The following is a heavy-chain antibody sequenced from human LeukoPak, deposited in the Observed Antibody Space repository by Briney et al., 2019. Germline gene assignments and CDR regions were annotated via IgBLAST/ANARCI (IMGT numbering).Heavy chain of an antibody. D-gene: IGHD3-16*01. CDR1: GFTFSSYW. CDR2: IKHDESEK. Sequence: GGSLRLSCAASGFTFSSYWMSWVRQAPGKGLEWVANIKHDESEKNYLDSVKGRFTISRDNAQNSLYLQMNGLRVEDTAVYYCTRRLDDWGRGTLVTVSS. CDR3: TRRLDD. V-gene: IGHV3-7*01. J-gene: IGHJ4*02.